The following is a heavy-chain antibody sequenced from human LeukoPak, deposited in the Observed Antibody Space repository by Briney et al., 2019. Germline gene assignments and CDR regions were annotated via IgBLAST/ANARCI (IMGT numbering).Heavy chain of an antibody. CDR1: GFTFSSYA. J-gene: IGHJ4*02. CDR3: AKDHVIVVVXGFDY. Sequence: GGSLRLSCAASGFTFSSYAMSWVRQAPGKGLEWVSAISGSGGSTYYADSVKRRFTISRDNSKNTLYLQMNSLRAEDTAVYYSAKDHVIVVVXGFDYWGQGTLXTXXS. V-gene: IGHV3-23*01. D-gene: IGHD3-22*01. CDR2: ISGSGGST.